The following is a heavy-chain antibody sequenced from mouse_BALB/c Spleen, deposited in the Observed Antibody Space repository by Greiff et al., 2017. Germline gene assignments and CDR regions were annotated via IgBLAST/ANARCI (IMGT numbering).Heavy chain of an antibody. J-gene: IGHJ1*01. CDR2: ISSGGSYT. Sequence: EVKLVESGGGLVKPGGSLKLSCAASGFTFSSYAMSWVRQSPEKRLEWVAEISSGGSYTYYPDTVTGRFTISRDNAKNTLYLEMSSLRSEDTAMYYCARFYYGSSYGYFDVWGAGTTVTVSS. V-gene: IGHV5-9-4*01. CDR3: ARFYYGSSYGYFDV. D-gene: IGHD1-1*01. CDR1: GFTFSSYA.